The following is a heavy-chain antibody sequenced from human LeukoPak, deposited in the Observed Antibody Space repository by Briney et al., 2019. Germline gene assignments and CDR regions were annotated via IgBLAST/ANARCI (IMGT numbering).Heavy chain of an antibody. Sequence: PGGSLRLSCAASGFTFSSYSMSWVRQAPGKGLEWVSSISSSSSYIYYADSVEGRFTISRDNAKNSLYLQMNSLRAEDTAVYYCARGYVAVAATGHFDYWGQGTLVTVSS. CDR2: ISSSSSYI. J-gene: IGHJ4*02. V-gene: IGHV3-21*01. CDR1: GFTFSSYS. D-gene: IGHD6-19*01. CDR3: ARGYVAVAATGHFDY.